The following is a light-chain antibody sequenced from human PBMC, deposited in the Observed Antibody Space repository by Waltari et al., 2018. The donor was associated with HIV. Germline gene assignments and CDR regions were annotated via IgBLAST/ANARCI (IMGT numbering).Light chain of an antibody. CDR3: QQYNHWPLV. J-gene: IGKJ1*01. CDR2: GAS. V-gene: IGKV3-15*01. Sequence: EIVMTQSPSILSVSPGERATLPCRASQSVSRNLAWYQQRPGQAPRLLIYGASVRATDIPARFSGSGSGTEFTLTISSLQSEDFAFYSCQQYNHWPLVFGQGTRVEV. CDR1: QSVSRN.